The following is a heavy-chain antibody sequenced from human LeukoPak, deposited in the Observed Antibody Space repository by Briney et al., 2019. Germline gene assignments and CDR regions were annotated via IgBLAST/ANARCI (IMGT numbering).Heavy chain of an antibody. D-gene: IGHD2-15*01. J-gene: IGHJ4*02. Sequence: ASVKVSCKASGYTFTSYYMHWVRQAPGQGLEWMGIINPSGGSTSYAQKFQGRVTMTRDTSTSTVYMELSSLRSEDTAVYYCARDRRYCSGGSCYGSDFGYWGQGTLVTVSS. CDR3: ARDRRYCSGGSCYGSDFGY. V-gene: IGHV1-46*01. CDR1: GYTFTSYY. CDR2: INPSGGST.